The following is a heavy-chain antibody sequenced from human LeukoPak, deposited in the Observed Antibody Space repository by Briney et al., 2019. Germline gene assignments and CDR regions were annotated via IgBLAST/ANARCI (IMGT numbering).Heavy chain of an antibody. V-gene: IGHV4-39*07. Sequence: SETLSLTCTVSGGSISSSSYYWGWIRQPPGKGLEWIGSIYYSGSTYYNPSLKSRVTISVDTSKNQFSLKLSSVTAADTAVYYCARVYYSSSYDYWYFDLWGRGTLVTVSS. J-gene: IGHJ2*01. CDR1: GGSISSSSYY. D-gene: IGHD6-13*01. CDR2: IYYSGST. CDR3: ARVYYSSSYDYWYFDL.